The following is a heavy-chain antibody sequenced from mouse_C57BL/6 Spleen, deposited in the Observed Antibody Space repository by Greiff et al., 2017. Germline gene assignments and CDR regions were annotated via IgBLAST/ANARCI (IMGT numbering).Heavy chain of an antibody. CDR1: GFTFSDYY. V-gene: IGHV5-16*01. D-gene: IGHD2-5*01. Sequence: EVKLVESEGGLVQPGSSMKLSCTASGFTFSDYYMAWVRQVPEKGLEWVANINYDGSSTYYLDSLKSRFIISRDNAKNILYLQMSSLKSEDTATYYCARVSNYVAMDYWGQGTSVTVS. CDR2: INYDGSST. J-gene: IGHJ4*01. CDR3: ARVSNYVAMDY.